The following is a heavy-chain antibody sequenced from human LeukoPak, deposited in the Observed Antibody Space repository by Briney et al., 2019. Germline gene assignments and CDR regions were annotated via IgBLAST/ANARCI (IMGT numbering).Heavy chain of an antibody. Sequence: SETLSLTCTVSGGSTKNYYWSWIRQPPGKGLEWIGYIYYSGSTNYNPSLKGRVTISVETSKNQFSLKLISVTAADTAVYYCASLGYCSGGSCYGLHYWGQGILVTVSS. CDR3: ASLGYCSGGSCYGLHY. V-gene: IGHV4-59*01. CDR1: GGSTKNYY. D-gene: IGHD2-15*01. J-gene: IGHJ4*02. CDR2: IYYSGST.